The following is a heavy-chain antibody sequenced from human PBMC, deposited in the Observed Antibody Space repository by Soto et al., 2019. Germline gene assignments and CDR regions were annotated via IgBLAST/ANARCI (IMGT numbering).Heavy chain of an antibody. D-gene: IGHD2-15*01. CDR3: VRVETPSWFDP. Sequence: EVQLLESGGGLAQPGGSLRLSCAASGFPFGTYAMSWVRQAPGAGLEWVSGISSTSSATYYADSVQGRFTISRDNSKNTLYLQMNSLRADDTALYFCVRVETPSWFDPWGRGTLVAVSS. V-gene: IGHV3-23*01. CDR1: GFPFGTYA. CDR2: ISSTSSAT. J-gene: IGHJ5*02.